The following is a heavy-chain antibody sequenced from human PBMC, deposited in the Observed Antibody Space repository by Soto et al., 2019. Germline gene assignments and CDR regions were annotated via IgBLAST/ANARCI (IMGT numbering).Heavy chain of an antibody. J-gene: IGHJ4*02. Sequence: EVQLLESGGGLVQPGGSLRLSCAATGFTFSSYAMNWVRQAPGKGLEWVSVSDSGGNTYYSDSVKGRFTISRDNSKNTLYLQMNSLRAEDTAVYYCAKGDYGAFDYWGQGPLVTVSS. CDR1: GFTFSSYA. CDR3: AKGDYGAFDY. V-gene: IGHV3-23*01. D-gene: IGHD4-17*01. CDR2: SDSGGNT.